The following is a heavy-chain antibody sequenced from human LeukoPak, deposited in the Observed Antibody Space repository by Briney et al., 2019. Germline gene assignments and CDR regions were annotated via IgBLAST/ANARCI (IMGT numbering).Heavy chain of an antibody. Sequence: ASVKVSCKASGYTFTSYGISWVRQAPGQGLEWMGWISAYNGNTNYAQKLQGRVTMTTDTSTSTAYMELRSLRSDDTAVYYCASQGAEWELLGHDAFDIWGQGTMVTVSS. CDR2: ISAYNGNT. CDR1: GYTFTSYG. J-gene: IGHJ3*02. V-gene: IGHV1-18*01. CDR3: ASQGAEWELLGHDAFDI. D-gene: IGHD1-26*01.